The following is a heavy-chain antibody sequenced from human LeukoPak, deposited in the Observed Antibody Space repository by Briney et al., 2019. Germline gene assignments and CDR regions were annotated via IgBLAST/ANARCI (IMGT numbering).Heavy chain of an antibody. Sequence: GGSLRLSCAASGFTFSSYAMSWVRQAPGKGLEWVSAISGSGGSTYYADSVKGRFTISRDNSKNTLYLQMNSLRAEDTAVYYCAKDPPRPIAAGKWFRPYYFDYWGQGTLVTVSS. D-gene: IGHD6-25*01. CDR1: GFTFSSYA. CDR3: AKDPPRPIAAGKWFRPYYFDY. V-gene: IGHV3-23*01. J-gene: IGHJ4*02. CDR2: ISGSGGST.